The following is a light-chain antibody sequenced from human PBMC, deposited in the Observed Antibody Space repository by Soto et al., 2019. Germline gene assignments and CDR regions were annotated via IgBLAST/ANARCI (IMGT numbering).Light chain of an antibody. CDR2: AAS. CDR3: QQLNSYPIFT. J-gene: IGKJ3*01. Sequence: IQLTQSPSSLSASVGDRVTITCRASQGISSYLAWYQQKPGKAPKLLIYAASTLQSGVPSRFSGSGSGTDFTLTISRLQPEDFATYYCQQLNSYPIFTFGPGTKVDIK. CDR1: QGISSY. V-gene: IGKV1-9*01.